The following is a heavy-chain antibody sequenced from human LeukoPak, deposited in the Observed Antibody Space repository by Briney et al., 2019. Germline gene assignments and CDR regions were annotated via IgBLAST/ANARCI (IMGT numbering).Heavy chain of an antibody. J-gene: IGHJ5*02. D-gene: IGHD2-2*01. Sequence: KPSETLSLTCTVSGGSMNTKYWSWIRQPPGKGLEWIGYIYDSGSTNYNPSLKSRVTISIDTSKNQFSLKVTSVTATDTAVYYCARDRNIVVVPAEFDPWGQGTLVTVSS. V-gene: IGHV4-59*01. CDR2: IYDSGST. CDR3: ARDRNIVVVPAEFDP. CDR1: GGSMNTKY.